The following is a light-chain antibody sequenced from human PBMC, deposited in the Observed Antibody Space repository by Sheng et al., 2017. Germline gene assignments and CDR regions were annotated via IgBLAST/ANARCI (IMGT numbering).Light chain of an antibody. J-gene: IGKJ1*01. Sequence: ETVMTQSPATLSVSPGERATLSCRASETVSNNVAWYQQKPGQPPRLLIYATTTRATGIPDRFSGSGSGTEFTLTISRLEPEDFAVYHCQQYGSSPPWTFGQGTKVEI. CDR2: ATT. V-gene: IGKV3-15*01. CDR1: ETVSNN. CDR3: QQYGSSPPWT.